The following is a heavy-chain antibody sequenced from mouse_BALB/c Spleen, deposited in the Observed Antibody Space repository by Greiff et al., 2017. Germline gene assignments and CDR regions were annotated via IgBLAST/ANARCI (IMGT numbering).Heavy chain of an antibody. Sequence: QVQLKQSGAELMKPGASVKISCKATGYTFSSYWIEWVKQRPGHGLEWIGEILPGSGSTNYNEKFKGKATFTADTSSNTAYMQLSSLTSEDSAVYYCASTTAVFAYWGQGTLVTVSA. CDR3: ASTTAVFAY. CDR1: GYTFSSYW. D-gene: IGHD1-2*01. CDR2: ILPGSGST. J-gene: IGHJ3*01. V-gene: IGHV1-9*01.